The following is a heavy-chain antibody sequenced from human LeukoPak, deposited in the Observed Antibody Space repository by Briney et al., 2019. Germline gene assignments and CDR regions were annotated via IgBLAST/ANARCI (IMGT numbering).Heavy chain of an antibody. CDR2: INHSGST. D-gene: IGHD6-19*01. CDR3: ARGGGGWYDDS. CDR1: GGSFSGYY. J-gene: IGHJ5*01. Sequence: SETLSLTCAVYGGSFSGYYWNWIRQSPGKGLEWIGEINHSGSTNYNPSLKSRVTLSVDTSKNQFSLQLSSVTAADTGVYYCARGGGGWYDDSWGQGTLVTVSS. V-gene: IGHV4-34*01.